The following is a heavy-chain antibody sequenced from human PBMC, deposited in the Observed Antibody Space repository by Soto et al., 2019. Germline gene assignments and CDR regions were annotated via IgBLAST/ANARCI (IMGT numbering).Heavy chain of an antibody. J-gene: IGHJ4*02. CDR2: ISGYNGNT. Sequence: QVQLVQSGAEVKKPGASVKVSCKVFDYTFSTYGVSWVRQAPGQGLEWMGWISGYNGNTNYAEKFQGRVTPTTDTSTSSAYMELRSLRSDDTAVYYCARGRLLATIKVLFEYWGQGTLVTVSS. D-gene: IGHD5-12*01. CDR3: ARGRLLATIKVLFEY. CDR1: DYTFSTYG. V-gene: IGHV1-18*04.